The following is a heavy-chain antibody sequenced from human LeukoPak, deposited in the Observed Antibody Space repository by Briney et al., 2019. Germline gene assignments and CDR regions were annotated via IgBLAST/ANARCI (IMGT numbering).Heavy chain of an antibody. CDR3: ARDHNWAFDY. V-gene: IGHV3-48*01. D-gene: IGHD1-20*01. J-gene: IGHJ4*02. CDR2: IGFGGGSM. CDR1: GFTFSAYS. Sequence: SGGSLRLSCAASGFTFSAYSMNWVRQAPGRGLEWISYIGFGGGSMSYAVSVKARFTISSHTARNSLYVQMDGLSAEGTDVYYCARDHNWAFDYWGQGTLVTVSS.